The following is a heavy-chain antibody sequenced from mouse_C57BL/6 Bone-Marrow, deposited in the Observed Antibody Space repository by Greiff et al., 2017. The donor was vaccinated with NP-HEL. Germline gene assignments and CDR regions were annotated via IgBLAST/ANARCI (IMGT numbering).Heavy chain of an antibody. CDR1: GFTFSDYY. J-gene: IGHJ4*01. Sequence: EVKLMESEGGLVQPGSSMKLSCTASGFTFSDYYMAWVRQVPEKGLEWVANINYDGSSTYYLDSLKSRFIISRDNAKNILYLQMSSLKSEDTATYYCARDSSGYEAMDYWGQGTSVTVSS. CDR2: INYDGSST. V-gene: IGHV5-16*01. CDR3: ARDSSGYEAMDY. D-gene: IGHD3-2*02.